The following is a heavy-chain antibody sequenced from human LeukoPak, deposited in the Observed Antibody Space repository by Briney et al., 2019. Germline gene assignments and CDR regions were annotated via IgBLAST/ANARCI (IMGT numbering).Heavy chain of an antibody. CDR3: AKRGIAAAASFDY. D-gene: IGHD6-13*01. CDR2: ISGNGDYT. Sequence: GGSLRLSCAASGFTFSSYAMSWVRQAPGKGLEWVSTISGNGDYTYYADSVKGRFAISRDNSKNTLYLQMNSLRADDTAVYYCAKRGIAAAASFDYWGQGTLVSVSS. J-gene: IGHJ4*02. V-gene: IGHV3-23*01. CDR1: GFTFSSYA.